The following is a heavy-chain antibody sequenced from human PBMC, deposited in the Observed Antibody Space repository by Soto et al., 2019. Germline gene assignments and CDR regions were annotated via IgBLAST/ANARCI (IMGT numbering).Heavy chain of an antibody. Sequence: QVQLVQSGAEVKKPGSSVKVSCKASGGTFSSYAISWVRQAPGQGLEWMGGIIPIFGTANYAQKFQGRVTITADESTSTAYMELSSLRSEDTAVYYCARDLAAAGTEDWYFDFWGRGTLVTVSS. D-gene: IGHD6-13*01. CDR2: IIPIFGTA. CDR1: GGTFSSYA. J-gene: IGHJ2*01. CDR3: ARDLAAAGTEDWYFDF. V-gene: IGHV1-69*12.